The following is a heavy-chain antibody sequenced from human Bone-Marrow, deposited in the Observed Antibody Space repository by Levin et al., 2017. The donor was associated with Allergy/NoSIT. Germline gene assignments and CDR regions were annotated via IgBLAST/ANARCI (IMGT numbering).Heavy chain of an antibody. Sequence: GESLKISCAASGFTFSSYSMNWVRQAPGKGLEWVSYISSSSSTIYYADSVKGRFTISRDNAKNSLYLQMNSLRAEDTAVYYCARDLLDVLFHDAFDIWGQGTMVTVSS. CDR2: ISSSSSTI. CDR3: ARDLLDVLFHDAFDI. D-gene: IGHD3-16*01. V-gene: IGHV3-48*04. CDR1: GFTFSSYS. J-gene: IGHJ3*02.